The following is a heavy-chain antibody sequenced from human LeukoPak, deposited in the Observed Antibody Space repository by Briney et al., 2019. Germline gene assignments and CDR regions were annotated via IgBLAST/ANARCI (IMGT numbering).Heavy chain of an antibody. Sequence: GGSLRLSCAASGFPFSSYSMTWVRQAPGKGLEWVANIKPDGTTKFYVDSVKGRFTISRDNALNSLYLQMNSLRAEDTAVYYCARSSRGHFHYYYYGMDVWGQGTTVTVSS. D-gene: IGHD6-25*01. J-gene: IGHJ6*02. CDR1: GFPFSSYS. CDR3: ARSSRGHFHYYYYGMDV. V-gene: IGHV3-7*03. CDR2: IKPDGTTK.